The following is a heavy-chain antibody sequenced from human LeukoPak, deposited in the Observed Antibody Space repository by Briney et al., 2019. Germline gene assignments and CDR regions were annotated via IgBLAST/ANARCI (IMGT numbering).Heavy chain of an antibody. Sequence: GGSLILSCAASVFTFDDYAMHGVRQAPGKGLEGVSGISWNSGSIGYADSVKGRFTISRDNAKNSLYLQMNSLRAEDTALYYCAKDIRLTTVVTPTIDYWGQGTLVTVSS. CDR3: AKDIRLTTVVTPTIDY. CDR2: ISWNSGSI. D-gene: IGHD4-17*01. CDR1: VFTFDDYA. V-gene: IGHV3-9*01. J-gene: IGHJ4*02.